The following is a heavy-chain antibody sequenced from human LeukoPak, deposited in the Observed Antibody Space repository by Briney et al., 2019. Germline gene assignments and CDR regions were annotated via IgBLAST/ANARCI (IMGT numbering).Heavy chain of an antibody. CDR3: AKTPGIAVAGGFFDY. J-gene: IGHJ4*02. Sequence: PGGSLRLSCAASGFTFSSYAMSWVRQAPGKGLEWVSAISGSGGSTYYADSVKGRFTISRDNSKNTLYLQMNSLRAEDMAVYYCAKTPGIAVAGGFFDYWGQGTLITVSS. CDR2: ISGSGGST. CDR1: GFTFSSYA. D-gene: IGHD6-19*01. V-gene: IGHV3-23*01.